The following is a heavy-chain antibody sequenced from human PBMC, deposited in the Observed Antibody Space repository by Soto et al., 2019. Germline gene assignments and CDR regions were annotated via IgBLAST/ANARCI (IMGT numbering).Heavy chain of an antibody. D-gene: IGHD6-19*01. CDR3: ARDLGDSSGWYPANY. V-gene: IGHV1-69*01. CDR2: IIPIFGTA. CDR1: VGTFSSYA. Sequence: QVQLVQSGAEVTKPGSSVKVSCKASVGTFSSYAISWVRQAPGQGLEWMGGIIPIFGTANYAQKIQGRVTITADESTRTAYMEMSSLRSEDTAVYYCARDLGDSSGWYPANYWGQGTLVTVSS. J-gene: IGHJ4*02.